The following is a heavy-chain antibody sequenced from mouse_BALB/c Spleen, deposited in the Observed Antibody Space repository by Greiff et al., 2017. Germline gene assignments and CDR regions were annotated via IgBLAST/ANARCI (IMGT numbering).Heavy chain of an antibody. V-gene: IGHV5-9-3*01. Sequence: EVHLVESGGGLVKPGGSLKLSCAASGFTFSSYAMSWVRQTPEKRLEWVATISSGGSYTYYPDSVKGRFTISRDNAKNTLYLQMSSLRSEDTAMYYCAGLRRYFDVWGAGTTVTVSS. J-gene: IGHJ1*01. CDR1: GFTFSSYA. CDR2: ISSGGSYT. CDR3: AGLRRYFDV. D-gene: IGHD1-1*01.